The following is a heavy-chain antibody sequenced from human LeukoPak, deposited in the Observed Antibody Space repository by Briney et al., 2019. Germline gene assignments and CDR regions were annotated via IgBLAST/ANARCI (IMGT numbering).Heavy chain of an antibody. CDR1: GYTFTGYY. Sequence: ASVKVSCKASGYTFTGYYMHWVRQAPGQGLEWMGRINPNSGGTNYAQKFQGRVTMTRDTSISTAYMELSRLRSDDTAVYYCARGFRIVGAHNWFDPGAREPWSPSPQ. D-gene: IGHD1-26*01. V-gene: IGHV1-2*06. CDR3: ARGFRIVGAHNWFDP. J-gene: IGHJ5*02. CDR2: INPNSGGT.